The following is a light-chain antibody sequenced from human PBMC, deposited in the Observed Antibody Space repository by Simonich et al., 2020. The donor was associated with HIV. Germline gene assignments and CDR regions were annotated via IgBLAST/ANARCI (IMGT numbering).Light chain of an antibody. Sequence: DIVMTQSPDSLAVSLGERATINCKSSRTILYSSNNKNYLAWYQQKPGQPPKLLIYWASTRESGVPDRFSASGSGTDFTLTISSLQAEDVAVYSCQQYYTTPWTFGQGTKVEFK. CDR3: QQYYTTPWT. V-gene: IGKV4-1*01. CDR1: RTILYSSNNKNY. CDR2: WAS. J-gene: IGKJ1*01.